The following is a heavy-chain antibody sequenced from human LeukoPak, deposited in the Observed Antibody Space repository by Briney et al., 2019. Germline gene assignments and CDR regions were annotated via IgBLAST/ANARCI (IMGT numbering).Heavy chain of an antibody. CDR2: ISSSSSTI. Sequence: GGSLRHSCAASGFTFSSYSMNWVRQAPGKGLEWVSYISSSSSTIYYADSVKGRFTISRDNAKNSLYLQMNSPRAEDTAVYYCARDPVDYDRPAGDPWGQGTLVTVSS. V-gene: IGHV3-48*01. CDR1: GFTFSSYS. J-gene: IGHJ5*02. D-gene: IGHD3-16*01. CDR3: ARDPVDYDRPAGDP.